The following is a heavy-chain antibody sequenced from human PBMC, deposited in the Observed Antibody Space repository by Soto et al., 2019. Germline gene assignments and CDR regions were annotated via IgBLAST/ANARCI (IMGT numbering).Heavy chain of an antibody. J-gene: IGHJ4*02. V-gene: IGHV3-9*01. CDR1: GFTVDDDA. CDR3: AKDMKWGGMTTIHYFDS. Sequence: SLILSCVASGFTVDDDAMHWVRQAPGKGLEWVSGISANGDNVDYADSVKGRFTVSRDNAKNSLFLQMNSLRPEDTALYYCAKDMKWGGMTTIHYFDSWGQGTQVTVSS. D-gene: IGHD4-17*01. CDR2: ISANGDNV.